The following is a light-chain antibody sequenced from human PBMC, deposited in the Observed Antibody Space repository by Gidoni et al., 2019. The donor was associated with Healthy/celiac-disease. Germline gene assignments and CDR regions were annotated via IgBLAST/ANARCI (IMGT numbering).Light chain of an antibody. Sequence: EIVLTQSPATLSLSPGERATLSCRASQSVSSYLAWYQQKPGQAPRLLIYDASNRATGIPARFSGSGSGTDFTLTISSLEPEDFAVYYCQHQKAFGQXTKVEIK. CDR3: QHQKA. CDR1: QSVSSY. J-gene: IGKJ1*01. V-gene: IGKV3-11*01. CDR2: DAS.